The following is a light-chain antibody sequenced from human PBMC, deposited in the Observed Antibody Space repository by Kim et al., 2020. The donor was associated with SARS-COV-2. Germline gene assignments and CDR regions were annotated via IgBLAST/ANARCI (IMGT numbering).Light chain of an antibody. Sequence: DIQMTQSPSTLTASVGDRVTITCRASQSISAWLAWYQQKPGKAPKLLIYKASSLESGVPSRFSGSGSGTEFTLTISSLQPADFVTYYCQQYGSYPVTFGQGTKVDIK. CDR2: KAS. V-gene: IGKV1-5*03. CDR3: QQYGSYPVT. CDR1: QSISAW. J-gene: IGKJ1*01.